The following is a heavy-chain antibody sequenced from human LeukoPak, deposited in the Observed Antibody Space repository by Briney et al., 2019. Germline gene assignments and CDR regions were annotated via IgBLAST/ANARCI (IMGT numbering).Heavy chain of an antibody. CDR1: GGSISNGDYY. V-gene: IGHV4-30-4*01. CDR2: IYYSGST. Sequence: PSETLSLTCTVSGGSISNGDYYWSWIRQPPGKGLEWIGYIYYSGSTYYNPSLKSRVTISVDTSKNQFSLKLSSVTAADTAVYYCAREGYGDYVWFDPWGQGTLVTVSS. D-gene: IGHD4-17*01. J-gene: IGHJ5*02. CDR3: AREGYGDYVWFDP.